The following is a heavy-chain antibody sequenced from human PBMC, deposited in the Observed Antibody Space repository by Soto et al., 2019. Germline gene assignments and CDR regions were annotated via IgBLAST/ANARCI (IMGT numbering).Heavy chain of an antibody. V-gene: IGHV3-21*01. CDR2: IGSSSSFI. Sequence: GVSLRLSCAASRFTFSSYSMNWVRQAPGKGLEWVSSIGSSSSFIYYADSVKGRFTISRDNAKNSLYLQMNSLRAEDTAVYYCAKDLDYWGQGTLVTVSS. CDR1: RFTFSSYS. J-gene: IGHJ4*02. CDR3: AKDLDY.